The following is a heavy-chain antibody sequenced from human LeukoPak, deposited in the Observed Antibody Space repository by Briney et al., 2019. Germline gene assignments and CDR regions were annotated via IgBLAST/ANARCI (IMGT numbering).Heavy chain of an antibody. CDR2: IKQDGSEK. J-gene: IGHJ4*02. CDR1: GFTFRTYW. CDR3: ARLWNWAYFEY. Sequence: QSGGSLRLSCAASGFTFRTYWMSWVRQAPGKGLEWVGNIKQDGSEKYYVDSVKGRFTISRDNAKNSLDLQMNSLRAEDTAVYYCARLWNWAYFEYWGQGILVTVSS. D-gene: IGHD1-7*01. V-gene: IGHV3-7*01.